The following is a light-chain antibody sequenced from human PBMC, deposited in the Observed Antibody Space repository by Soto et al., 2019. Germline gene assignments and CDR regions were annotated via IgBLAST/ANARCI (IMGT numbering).Light chain of an antibody. CDR3: QQYYSYPWT. CDR1: QGISSY. J-gene: IGKJ1*01. Sequence: AIRVTQSPSSLSASTGDRVAITCRASQGISSYLAWYQQKPGKAPKLLIYAASTLQSGVPSRFSGSGSGTDFTLTISCLQSEGFATYYCQQYYSYPWTFGQGTKV. CDR2: AAS. V-gene: IGKV1-8*01.